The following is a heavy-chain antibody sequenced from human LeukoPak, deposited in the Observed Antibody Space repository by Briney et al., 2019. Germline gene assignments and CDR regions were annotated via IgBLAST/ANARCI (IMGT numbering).Heavy chain of an antibody. CDR3: ARDPDLSGYSFFDY. CDR1: GITLSGYW. J-gene: IGHJ4*02. V-gene: IGHV3-74*01. D-gene: IGHD3-22*01. Sequence: GGSLRLSCAASGITLSGYWMHWVRQPPGRGLVWVSRINSDGSRTTCADSVKGRFTISRDNAKNTLYLQMNSLRAEDTAVYYCARDPDLSGYSFFDYWGQGTLVTVSS. CDR2: INSDGSRT.